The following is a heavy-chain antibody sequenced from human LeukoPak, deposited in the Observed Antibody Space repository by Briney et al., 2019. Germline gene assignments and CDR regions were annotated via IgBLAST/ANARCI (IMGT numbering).Heavy chain of an antibody. Sequence: ASVKVSCKASGYTFTSYGISWVRQAPGQGLEWMGWISPYNGNTNYAQKLQGRVTMTTDTSTSTAYMELRSLRSDDTAVYYCARDKLVRYCSGGSYSPFDYWSQGTLVTVSS. J-gene: IGHJ4*02. D-gene: IGHD2-15*01. CDR3: ARDKLVRYCSGGSYSPFDY. CDR1: GYTFTSYG. V-gene: IGHV1-18*01. CDR2: ISPYNGNT.